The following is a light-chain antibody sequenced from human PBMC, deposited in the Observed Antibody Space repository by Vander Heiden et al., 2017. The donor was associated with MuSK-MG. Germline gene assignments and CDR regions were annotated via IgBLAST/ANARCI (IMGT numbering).Light chain of an antibody. CDR3: QQSYSTPWT. Sequence: DIQMTQSPSSLSASVGDRVTITCRASQSISSYLNWYQQKPGKAPKLLIYAASSLQSGVPSRFSGSGSGTDFTLTISSRQPEDFATYYCQQSYSTPWTLGKGTKWKSN. V-gene: IGKV1-39*01. CDR2: AAS. CDR1: QSISSY. J-gene: IGKJ1*01.